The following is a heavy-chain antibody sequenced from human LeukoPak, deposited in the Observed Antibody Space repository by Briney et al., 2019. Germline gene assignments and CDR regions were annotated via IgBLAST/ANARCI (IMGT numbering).Heavy chain of an antibody. J-gene: IGHJ4*02. CDR3: ARDAGGY. Sequence: ASVKVSCKASGYTFTDYYIHWVRQAPGQGLEWMGWINPNSGVTNYEQKFQGRVTMTRDTSISTAYMGFSRLRFDDTAVYYCARDAGGYWGQGTLVTVSS. CDR2: INPNSGVT. CDR1: GYTFTDYY. V-gene: IGHV1-2*02. D-gene: IGHD3-10*01.